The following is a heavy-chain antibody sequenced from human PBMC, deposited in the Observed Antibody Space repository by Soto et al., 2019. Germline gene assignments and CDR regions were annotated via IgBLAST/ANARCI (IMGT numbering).Heavy chain of an antibody. Sequence: SETLSLTCTVSGGSISSSSYYWGWIRQPPGKGLEWIGSIYYSGSTYYNPSLKSRVTISVDTSKNQFSLKLSSVTAADTAVYYCAREQSGIYSDYWGQVTLVTVST. V-gene: IGHV4-39*02. CDR3: AREQSGIYSDY. CDR2: IYYSGST. CDR1: GGSISSSSYY. J-gene: IGHJ4*02. D-gene: IGHD1-26*01.